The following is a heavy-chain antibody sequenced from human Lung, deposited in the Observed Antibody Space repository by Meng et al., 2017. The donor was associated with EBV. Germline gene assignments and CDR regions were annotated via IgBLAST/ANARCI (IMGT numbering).Heavy chain of an antibody. CDR3: ARGKLSGYRYFDY. D-gene: IGHD3-3*01. V-gene: IGHV4-34*01. J-gene: IGHJ4*02. CDR1: GWSFIGYH. CDR2: IYHSGST. Sequence: QQWRAGLLKPSTPLALTFAVYGWSFIGYHWRWSRQPPGKGLGWIGEIYHSGSTNYNPSLKNRVTISVDKSKNQFSLKLSSVTAADTAVYYCARGKLSGYRYFDYWGQGTLVTVSS.